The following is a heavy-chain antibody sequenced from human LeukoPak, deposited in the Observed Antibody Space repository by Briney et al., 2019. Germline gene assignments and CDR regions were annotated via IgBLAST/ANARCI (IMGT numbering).Heavy chain of an antibody. D-gene: IGHD3-22*01. J-gene: IGHJ4*02. Sequence: GESLKISCKGSGNSFTSYWTGWVRQMPGKGLEWMGIIYPGDSDTRYSPSFQGQVTISADKSISTAYLQWSSLKASDTAMYYCARHRGEAYYYDSSGYPTYFDYWGQGTLVTVSS. V-gene: IGHV5-51*01. CDR1: GNSFTSYW. CDR2: IYPGDSDT. CDR3: ARHRGEAYYYDSSGYPTYFDY.